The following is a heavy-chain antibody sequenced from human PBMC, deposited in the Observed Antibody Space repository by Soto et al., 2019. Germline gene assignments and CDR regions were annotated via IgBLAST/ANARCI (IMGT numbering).Heavy chain of an antibody. V-gene: IGHV3-30*18. J-gene: IGHJ4*02. CDR3: AKPVVVAATSPFDY. CDR1: GLTFSSYG. D-gene: IGHD2-15*01. CDR2: ISYDGSNK. Sequence: QVQLVESGGGVVQPGRSLRLSCAASGLTFSSYGMHWVRQAPGKGLEWVAVISYDGSNKYYADSVKGRFTISRDNSKNTLYLQMNSLRAEDTAVYYCAKPVVVAATSPFDYWGQGTLVTVSS.